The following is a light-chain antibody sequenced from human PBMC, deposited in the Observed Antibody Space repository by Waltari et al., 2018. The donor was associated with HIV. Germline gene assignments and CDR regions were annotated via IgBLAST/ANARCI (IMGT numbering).Light chain of an antibody. V-gene: IGKV3-15*01. CDR1: HGVSSS. J-gene: IGKJ1*01. Sequence: EIVMTQSPATLSVSPGERATLSCRASHGVSSSLAWYQQRPGQGPRLLIYGASTRAAGIPARFSGSGSGTEFTLTISSLQSEDFALYYCQQYYNWPPWTFGQGTKVEIK. CDR3: QQYYNWPPWT. CDR2: GAS.